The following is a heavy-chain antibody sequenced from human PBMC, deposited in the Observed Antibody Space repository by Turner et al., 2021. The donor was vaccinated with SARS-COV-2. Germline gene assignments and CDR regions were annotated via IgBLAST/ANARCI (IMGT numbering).Heavy chain of an antibody. Sequence: QVQLVQSGAEVKKPGSSVKVSCKASGGTFSSYAISWVRQAPGKGLEWMGGIIPIFGTANYAQKFQGRVTITADESTRTAYMELSSLRSEDTAVYYCARARGVDYYDSSGQRFDPWGQGTLVTVSS. J-gene: IGHJ5*02. CDR2: IIPIFGTA. D-gene: IGHD3-22*01. V-gene: IGHV1-69*01. CDR3: ARARGVDYYDSSGQRFDP. CDR1: GGTFSSYA.